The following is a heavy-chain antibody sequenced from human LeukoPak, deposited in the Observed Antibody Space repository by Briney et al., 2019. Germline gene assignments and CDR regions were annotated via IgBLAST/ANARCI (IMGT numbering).Heavy chain of an antibody. J-gene: IGHJ3*02. D-gene: IGHD3-10*01. Sequence: GGSLRLSCAASGFTFSSYDMHWVRQATGKGLEWVSAIGTAGDTYYPGSVKGRFTISRENAKNSLYLQMNSLRAGDTAVYYCARVAPYGSGSYYNAFDIWGQGTMVTVSS. CDR2: IGTAGDT. CDR3: ARVAPYGSGSYYNAFDI. V-gene: IGHV3-13*01. CDR1: GFTFSSYD.